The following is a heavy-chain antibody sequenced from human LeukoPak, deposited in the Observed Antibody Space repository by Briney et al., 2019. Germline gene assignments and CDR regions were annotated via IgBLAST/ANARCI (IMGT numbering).Heavy chain of an antibody. J-gene: IGHJ5*02. CDR3: ASARSGSGRPYNWLDL. CDR2: IYHSGST. Sequence: PSGTLSLTCAVSGGSISSSNWWSWGRQPPGKGLEWVGGIYHSGSTNYNPSLKSRVTISVDKSKNQFSLKLSSVTAADTAVYYCASARSGSGRPYNWLDLWGRGTRVSVSS. CDR1: GGSISSSNW. D-gene: IGHD2-15*01. V-gene: IGHV4-4*02.